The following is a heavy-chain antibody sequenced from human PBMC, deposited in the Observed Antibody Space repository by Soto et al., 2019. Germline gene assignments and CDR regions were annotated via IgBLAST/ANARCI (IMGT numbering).Heavy chain of an antibody. CDR1: GFTFSSHV. CDR3: AKDRRGAYCSGGICYSPDY. CDR2: ISGTGGT. V-gene: IGHV3-23*01. J-gene: IGHJ4*02. Sequence: EVQLWESGGGLVQPGGSLRLSCAVSGFTFSSHVMSWVRQAPGKGLEWVSAISGTGGTYYADSVKDRFTISRDNSKNALYLQRNNLRDADTAVYYCAKDRRGAYCSGGICYSPDYWGQGTLVIVSS. D-gene: IGHD2-15*01.